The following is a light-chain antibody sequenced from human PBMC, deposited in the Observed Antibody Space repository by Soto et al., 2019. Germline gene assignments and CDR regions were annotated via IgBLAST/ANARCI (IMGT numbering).Light chain of an antibody. V-gene: IGKV1-5*01. Sequence: DIQMTQSPSTLSASVGDRVTITCRASQSISSWLAWYQQKPGKAPKLRIYDASILESGGPSRFSGSGSGTEFTLTITSLQPDDFAPYYGQQYNSYSYTFGQGTKLEIK. CDR2: DAS. CDR1: QSISSW. J-gene: IGKJ2*01. CDR3: QQYNSYSYT.